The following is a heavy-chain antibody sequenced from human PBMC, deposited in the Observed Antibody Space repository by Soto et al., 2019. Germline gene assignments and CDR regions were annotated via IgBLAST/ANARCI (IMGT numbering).Heavy chain of an antibody. Sequence: SETLSLTCAVSGGSISSSNWWSGVRQPPGKGLEWIGEIYHRGSSNYNPSLKSRVTISVDKCKNQFALKLSSVAAADTAVYYCAGRYGGNLDYWGQGTLVTVSS. J-gene: IGHJ4*02. V-gene: IGHV4-4*02. D-gene: IGHD1-26*01. CDR2: IYHRGSS. CDR1: GGSISSSNW. CDR3: AGRYGGNLDY.